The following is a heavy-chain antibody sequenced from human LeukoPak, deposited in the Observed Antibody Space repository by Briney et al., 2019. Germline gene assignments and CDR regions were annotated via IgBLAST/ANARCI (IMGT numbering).Heavy chain of an antibody. D-gene: IGHD3-10*01. Sequence: ASVKVSCKASGFIFTKYGITWVRQAPGQGLEWMGWISAYNGNTNYAQKLQGRVTMTTDTSTSTAYMELRSLRSDDTAVYYCARALDYYGSGSYADYWGQGTLVTVSS. CDR2: ISAYNGNT. CDR1: GFIFTKYG. J-gene: IGHJ4*02. CDR3: ARALDYYGSGSYADY. V-gene: IGHV1-18*01.